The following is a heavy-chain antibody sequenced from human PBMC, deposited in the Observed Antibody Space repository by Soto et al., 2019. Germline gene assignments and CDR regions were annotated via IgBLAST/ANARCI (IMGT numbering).Heavy chain of an antibody. D-gene: IGHD2-15*01. Sequence: QVQLVESGGGVVQPGRSLRLSCETSGFSFSVYGMHWVRQAPGKGLEWVAVIWYDASKQFYAASVEGRFTISRDNSEAILYLQMNSLRAEDTAVYYCAAWAEGATEVHWGQGTLVTVSS. J-gene: IGHJ4*02. CDR2: IWYDASKQ. CDR3: AAWAEGATEVH. V-gene: IGHV3-33*01. CDR1: GFSFSVYG.